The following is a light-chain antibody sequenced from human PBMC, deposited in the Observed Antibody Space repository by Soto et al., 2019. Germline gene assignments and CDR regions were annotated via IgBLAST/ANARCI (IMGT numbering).Light chain of an antibody. J-gene: IGLJ2*01. V-gene: IGLV1-51*01. CDR3: GTWDDSLTDMV. CDR2: DNN. CDR1: SSNIGNNY. Sequence: QSVLTQPPSVSAAPGQKVTISCSGSSSNIGNNYVSWYQQLPGTAPKLLIYDNNKRPSGIPDRFSGSKSATSATLGITGLQTGDEADYCCGTWDDSLTDMVLGGGTQLTVL.